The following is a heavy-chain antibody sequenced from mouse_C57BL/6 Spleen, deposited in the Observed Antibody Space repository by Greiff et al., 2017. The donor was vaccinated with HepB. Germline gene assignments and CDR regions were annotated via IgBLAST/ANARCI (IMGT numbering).Heavy chain of an antibody. V-gene: IGHV5-17*01. CDR1: GFTFSDYG. Sequence: DVHLVESGGGLVKPGGSLKLSCAASGFTFSDYGMHWVRQAPEKGLEWVAYISSGSSTIYYADTVKGRFTISRDNAKNTLFLQMTSLRSEDTAMYYCARTSGGYFDVWGTGTTVTVSS. CDR2: ISSGSSTI. CDR3: ARTSGGYFDV. J-gene: IGHJ1*03.